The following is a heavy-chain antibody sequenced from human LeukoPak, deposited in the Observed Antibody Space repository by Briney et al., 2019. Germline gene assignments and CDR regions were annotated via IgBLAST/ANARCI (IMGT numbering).Heavy chain of an antibody. CDR2: INPSGGST. D-gene: IGHD2-15*01. CDR1: GYTFTSYY. CDR3: ARPLSGYCSGGSCYNDAFDI. Sequence: GASVKVSCKASGYTFTSYYMHWVRQAPGQGLEWMGIINPSGGSTSYAQKFQGRVTMTRDMSTSTVYMELSSLRSEDKAVYYCARPLSGYCSGGSCYNDAFDIWGQGTMVTVSS. J-gene: IGHJ3*02. V-gene: IGHV1-46*01.